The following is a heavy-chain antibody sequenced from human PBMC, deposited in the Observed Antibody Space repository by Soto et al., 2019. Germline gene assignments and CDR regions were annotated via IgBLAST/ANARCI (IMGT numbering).Heavy chain of an antibody. CDR1: GGSISYSGYY. CDR3: ARDLCTGGYCYSSY. Sequence: QVQLQESGPGLVKPSQTLSLTCSVSGGSISYSGYYWSWIRLHPGKGLDWIGFIYSAGSTYYDPSLKSRATISIDTSLNQFSLRLTSVSAADTAVYYCARDLCTGGYCYSSYWGQGTLVTVSS. D-gene: IGHD2-21*02. J-gene: IGHJ4*02. V-gene: IGHV4-31*03. CDR2: IYSAGST.